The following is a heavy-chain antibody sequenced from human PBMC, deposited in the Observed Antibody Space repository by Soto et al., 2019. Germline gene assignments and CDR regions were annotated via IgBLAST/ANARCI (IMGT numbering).Heavy chain of an antibody. D-gene: IGHD3-9*01. Sequence: GGSLRLSCAASGFTFSSYWMSWVRQAPGKGLEWVANIKQDGSEKYYVDSVKGRFTISRDNAKNSLYLQMNSLRAEDTAVYYCARELYDILSLWFDPWGQGTLVTVSS. V-gene: IGHV3-7*01. J-gene: IGHJ5*02. CDR1: GFTFSSYW. CDR3: ARELYDILSLWFDP. CDR2: IKQDGSEK.